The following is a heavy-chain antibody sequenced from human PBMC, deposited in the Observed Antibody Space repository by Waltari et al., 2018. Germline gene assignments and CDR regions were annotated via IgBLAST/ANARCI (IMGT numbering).Heavy chain of an antibody. CDR2: IYTSGST. CDR1: GGSISSYY. Sequence: QVQLQESGPGLVKPSETLSLTCTVSGGSISSYYWSWIRQPAGKGLEWIGRIYTSGSTNYNPSLKSRVTMSVDTSKNQCSLKLSSVTAADTAVYYCARDSPPVYSSSWYGVFQHWGQGTLVTVSS. D-gene: IGHD6-13*01. J-gene: IGHJ1*01. V-gene: IGHV4-4*07. CDR3: ARDSPPVYSSSWYGVFQH.